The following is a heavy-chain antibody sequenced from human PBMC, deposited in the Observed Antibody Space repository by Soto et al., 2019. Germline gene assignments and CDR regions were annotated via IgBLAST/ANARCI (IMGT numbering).Heavy chain of an antibody. CDR2: RLYDGTKE. V-gene: IGHV3-33*01. J-gene: IGHJ3*01. Sequence: QVQLVESGGGVFQPGTSLRLSCAASGFTFRQYGMHWVRQAPGKGLDWVAGRLYDGTKEYYADSEKGRFTISRNNPGNMVYLQINSTRAEDRAVYYCVGGWGSRVHLSCLDFGGQGTTV. CDR1: GFTFRQYG. D-gene: IGHD3-16*01. CDR3: VGGWGSRVHLSCLDF.